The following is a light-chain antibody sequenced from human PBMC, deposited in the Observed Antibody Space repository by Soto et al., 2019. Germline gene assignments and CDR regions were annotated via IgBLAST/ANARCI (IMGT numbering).Light chain of an antibody. V-gene: IGKV3-20*01. CDR2: GAS. Sequence: EILLTQSPGTLSLSPGERATLSWRGSQSVSSRYLAWYQQKPGQAPRLLIYGASSRATGIPDRFSGSGSGTDFTLPISRLETEDFAAYYCQQYGSSQRITFGQGTRLEI. CDR1: QSVSSRY. J-gene: IGKJ5*01. CDR3: QQYGSSQRIT.